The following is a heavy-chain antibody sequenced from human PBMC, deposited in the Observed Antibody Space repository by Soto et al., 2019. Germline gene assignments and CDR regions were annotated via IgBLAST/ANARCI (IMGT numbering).Heavy chain of an antibody. CDR1: GGTFSSYA. V-gene: IGHV1-69*13. D-gene: IGHD4-17*01. Sequence: GXSLKVSCEASGGTFSSYAISWVRQAPGQGLEWMGGIIPIFGTANYAQKFQGRVTITADESTSTAYMELSSLRSEDTAVYYCATGGSRPYGFDYWGQGTLVTASS. J-gene: IGHJ4*02. CDR3: ATGGSRPYGFDY. CDR2: IIPIFGTA.